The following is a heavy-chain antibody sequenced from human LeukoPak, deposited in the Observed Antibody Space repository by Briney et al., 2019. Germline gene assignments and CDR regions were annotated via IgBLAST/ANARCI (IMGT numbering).Heavy chain of an antibody. Sequence: GGSLRLSCAASGFALRSYTVTWVRQAPGKGLEWVSSISSTSAYIYYAESVKGRFSISRDNVDNVIHLQMSSLRNEDTAFYYCARVAVAGPTGWFDSWGQGTLVTVSS. D-gene: IGHD6-19*01. J-gene: IGHJ5*01. V-gene: IGHV3-21*01. CDR1: GFALRSYT. CDR2: ISSTSAYI. CDR3: ARVAVAGPTGWFDS.